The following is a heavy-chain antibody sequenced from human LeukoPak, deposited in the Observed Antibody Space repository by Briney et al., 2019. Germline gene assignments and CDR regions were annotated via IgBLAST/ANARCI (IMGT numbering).Heavy chain of an antibody. J-gene: IGHJ3*02. CDR1: GFTFDDYA. Sequence: PGRSLRLSCAASGFTFDDYAMHWVRQAPGKGLEWVSGISWNSGSIGYADSVKGRFTISRDNAKNSLYLQMNSLRAEDTALYYCAKGYYDSSGYSDALDIWGQGTMVTVSS. V-gene: IGHV3-9*01. D-gene: IGHD3-22*01. CDR2: ISWNSGSI. CDR3: AKGYYDSSGYSDALDI.